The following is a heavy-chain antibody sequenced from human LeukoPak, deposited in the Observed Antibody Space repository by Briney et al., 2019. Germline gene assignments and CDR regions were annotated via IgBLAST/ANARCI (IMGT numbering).Heavy chain of an antibody. CDR3: ARAFGNNYYFDY. D-gene: IGHD1-1*01. J-gene: IGHJ4*02. CDR1: GGSINSGGYY. Sequence: SETLSLTCTVSGGSINSGGYYWSWIRQPAGKGLEWIGRIYTSGSTNYNPSLKSRVTMSVDTSKNQFSLKLSSVTAADTAVYYCARAFGNNYYFDYWGQGTLVTVSS. CDR2: IYTSGST. V-gene: IGHV4-61*02.